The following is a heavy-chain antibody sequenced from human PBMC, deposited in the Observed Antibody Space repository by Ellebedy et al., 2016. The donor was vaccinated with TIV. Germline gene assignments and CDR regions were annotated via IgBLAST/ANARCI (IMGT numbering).Heavy chain of an antibody. CDR1: GSSFNTYS. V-gene: IGHV3-48*04. D-gene: IGHD7-27*01. CDR2: ISHSSITI. Sequence: GESLKISCTASGSSFNTYSMNWVRQAPGKGLEWVSYISHSSITIYYTDSVEGRFTISRDNAQNSLYLQMNSLRAEDTAVYYCARDMAWGNERFNDAFDIWGQGTMVTVSS. J-gene: IGHJ3*02. CDR3: ARDMAWGNERFNDAFDI.